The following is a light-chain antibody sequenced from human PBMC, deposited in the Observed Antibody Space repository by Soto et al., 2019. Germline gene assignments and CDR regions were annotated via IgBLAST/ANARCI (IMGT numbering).Light chain of an antibody. CDR1: QSISSSS. CDR3: HQRQSWPRT. J-gene: IGKJ1*01. Sequence: EIVLTQSPGTLSLSVGERATLSCRASQSISSSSLAWYQQKPGQAPRLLIYGASTRATGIPDRFSGSESGTDFTLTISDVQPEDFALYYCHQRQSWPRTFGQGTRWIS. CDR2: GAS. V-gene: IGKV3D-20*02.